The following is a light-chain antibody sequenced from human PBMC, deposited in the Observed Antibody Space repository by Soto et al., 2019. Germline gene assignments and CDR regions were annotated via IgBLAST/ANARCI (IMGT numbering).Light chain of an antibody. Sequence: EIVMTQSPATLSVSPGERATLSCRASQSVSSNLAWYQQKPGQAPRLLIYGASTRATGIPASFSGSGSGTEFALTISSLQSEDFAVYYCQQDNNWPPITFGQGTRLEIK. J-gene: IGKJ5*01. CDR2: GAS. CDR1: QSVSSN. CDR3: QQDNNWPPIT. V-gene: IGKV3-15*01.